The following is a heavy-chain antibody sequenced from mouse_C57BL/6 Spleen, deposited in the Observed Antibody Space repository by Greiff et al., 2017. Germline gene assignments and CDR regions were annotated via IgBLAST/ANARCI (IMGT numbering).Heavy chain of an antibody. D-gene: IGHD1-1*01. V-gene: IGHV5-17*01. CDR3: ASITPIGY. Sequence: DVHLVEPGGGLVKPGASLKLSCAASGFTFTDYGMHWVRQAPEQGLEWVAYIRTGSSTIYYADTVKGRFTLSRDNAKNTLFLQMTRLRSEDTAMYYCASITPIGYWGQGTTRTVSS. J-gene: IGHJ2*01. CDR2: IRTGSSTI. CDR1: GFTFTDYG.